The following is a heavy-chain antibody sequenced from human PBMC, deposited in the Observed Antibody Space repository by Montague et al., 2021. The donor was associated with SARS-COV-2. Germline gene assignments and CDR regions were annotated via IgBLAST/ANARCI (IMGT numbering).Heavy chain of an antibody. D-gene: IGHD3-10*01. CDR1: GGSISSSSYY. Sequence: SETLSLTCTVSGGSISSSSYYWGWIRQPPGKGLEWIGSIYYSGSTYYNPSLKSRVTISVDTSKNQFSLRLDSVTAADTAVYYCARDRLVDRARRTGAWIGPWGQGTLVTVSA. CDR2: IYYSGST. V-gene: IGHV4-39*02. J-gene: IGHJ5*02. CDR3: ARDRLVDRARRTGAWIGP.